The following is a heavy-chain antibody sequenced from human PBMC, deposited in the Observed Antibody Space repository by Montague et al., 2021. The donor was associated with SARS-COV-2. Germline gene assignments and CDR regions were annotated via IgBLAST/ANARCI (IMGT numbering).Heavy chain of an antibody. CDR1: GASINSPSYY. CDR3: ARQLRARRTWQVGDYNHYGMDV. D-gene: IGHD1-1*01. J-gene: IGHJ6*02. V-gene: IGHV4-39*07. Sequence: SETLSLTCTVSGASINSPSYYWDWIRQPPGNGLEWIASIYYSGDTNYNPSLQSRVTISVDTSRNQFSLRLTSVTAADTAVYYCARQLRARRTWQVGDYNHYGMDVWGQGTTVSVSS. CDR2: IYYSGDT.